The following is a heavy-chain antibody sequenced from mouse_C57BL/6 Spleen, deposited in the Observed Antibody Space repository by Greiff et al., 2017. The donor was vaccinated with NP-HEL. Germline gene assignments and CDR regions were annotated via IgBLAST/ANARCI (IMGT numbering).Heavy chain of an antibody. Sequence: QVQLQQSGAELVKPGASVKISCKASGYAFSSYWMNWVKQRPGKGLEWIGQIYPGDGDTNYNGKFKGKATLTADKSSSTAHMQLSSLTSEDSAVYFCARPTMVTEFAYWGQGTLVTVSA. J-gene: IGHJ3*01. CDR2: IYPGDGDT. V-gene: IGHV1-80*01. D-gene: IGHD2-9*01. CDR3: ARPTMVTEFAY. CDR1: GYAFSSYW.